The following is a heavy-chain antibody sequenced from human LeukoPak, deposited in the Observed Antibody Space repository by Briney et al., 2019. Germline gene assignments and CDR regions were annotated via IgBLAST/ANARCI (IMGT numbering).Heavy chain of an antibody. Sequence: GGSLRLSCAASGFTLSTYAMSWVRQTPGKGLEWVAATSSSDAGTYHADSVRGRFTISRDNSKNTLYLQMNSLRAEDAAVYYCTKHGNWGSQFYFDYWGQGTLVTVSS. CDR2: TSSSDAGT. J-gene: IGHJ4*02. D-gene: IGHD7-27*01. V-gene: IGHV3-23*01. CDR1: GFTLSTYA. CDR3: TKHGNWGSQFYFDY.